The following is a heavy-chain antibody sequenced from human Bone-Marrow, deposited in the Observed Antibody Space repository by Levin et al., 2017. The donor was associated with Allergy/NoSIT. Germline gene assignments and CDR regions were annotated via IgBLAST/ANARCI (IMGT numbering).Heavy chain of an antibody. V-gene: IGHV5-51*01. CDR3: ARLPAAGVVYSWFES. CDR2: IYPGDSDT. D-gene: IGHD6-13*01. J-gene: IGHJ5*01. CDR1: GYTFTDYW. Sequence: GESLKISCKASGYTFTDYWIAWVRQLPGKGPEWMGVIYPGDSDTKYSPSFQGQITISVDRSISTAYLQWSSLKASDTAIYYCARLPAAGVVYSWFESWGQGALVTVSS.